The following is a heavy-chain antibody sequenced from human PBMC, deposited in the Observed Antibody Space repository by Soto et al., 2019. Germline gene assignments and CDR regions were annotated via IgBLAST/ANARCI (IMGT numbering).Heavy chain of an antibody. CDR3: AKAYNPYSRGGGLIGY. Sequence: PGGSLRLSCAASGLTFSSYGMHWVRQAPGKGLEWVAVISHDGSRKYYADSVKGRFTISRDNSKNTLSLQMNSLRAEDTAVYYCAKAYNPYSRGGGLIGYWGQGTLVTGSS. V-gene: IGHV3-30*18. CDR1: GLTFSSYG. D-gene: IGHD3-16*01. CDR2: ISHDGSRK. J-gene: IGHJ4*02.